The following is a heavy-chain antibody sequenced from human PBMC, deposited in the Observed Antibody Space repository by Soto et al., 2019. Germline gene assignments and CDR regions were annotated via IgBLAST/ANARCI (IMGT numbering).Heavy chain of an antibody. CDR1: GFTFSSYG. CDR3: ARWYYDFWSGYYTGSVYYYGMDV. V-gene: IGHV3-33*01. Sequence: GGSLRLSCAASGFTFSSYGVHCVRQAPGKGLEWVAVIWYDGSNKYYADSVKGRFTISRDNSKNTLYLQMNSLRAEDTAVYYCARWYYDFWSGYYTGSVYYYGMDVWGQGTTVTVSS. D-gene: IGHD3-3*01. CDR2: IWYDGSNK. J-gene: IGHJ6*02.